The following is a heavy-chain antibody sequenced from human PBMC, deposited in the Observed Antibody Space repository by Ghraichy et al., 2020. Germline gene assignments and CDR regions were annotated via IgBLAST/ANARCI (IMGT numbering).Heavy chain of an antibody. Sequence: ESLNISCAASGFNFRAYCMNWVRQVPGKGLEWVSSISSGSGYISYADSVKGRFTISRDDATTSVYLQMTNLRAEDTAVYYCGSSGTSLFLPRVDYWGQGTLVTVSS. CDR3: GSSGTSLFLPRVDY. CDR2: ISSGSGYI. V-gene: IGHV3-21*01. D-gene: IGHD2-2*01. CDR1: GFNFRAYC. J-gene: IGHJ4*02.